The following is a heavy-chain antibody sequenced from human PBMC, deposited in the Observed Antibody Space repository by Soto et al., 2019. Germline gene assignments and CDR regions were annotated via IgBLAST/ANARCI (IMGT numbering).Heavy chain of an antibody. CDR3: AREGGIVGATAADY. J-gene: IGHJ4*02. Sequence: QVQLQESGPGLVKPSQTLSLTCTVSGGSISSGGYYWSWIRQHPGKGLEWIGYIYYSGSTYYNPSLQSRVTISVAPSKNQFSLKLSSVTAADTAVYYCAREGGIVGATAADYWGQGTLVTVSS. V-gene: IGHV4-31*03. CDR1: GGSISSGGYY. D-gene: IGHD1-26*01. CDR2: IYYSGST.